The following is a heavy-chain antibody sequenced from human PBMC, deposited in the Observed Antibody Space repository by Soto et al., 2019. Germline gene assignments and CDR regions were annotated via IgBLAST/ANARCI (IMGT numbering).Heavy chain of an antibody. CDR3: ATPRGSYLTHSQSYLDY. D-gene: IGHD1-26*01. J-gene: IGHJ4*02. CDR1: GYTLTELS. Sequence: GASVKVSCKVSGYTLTELSMHWVRQAPGKGLEWMGGSDPEDGETIYAQKFQGRVTMTEDTSTDTAYMELSSLRSEDTAVYYCATPRGSYLTHSQSYLDYWGQGTLVTVSS. V-gene: IGHV1-24*01. CDR2: SDPEDGET.